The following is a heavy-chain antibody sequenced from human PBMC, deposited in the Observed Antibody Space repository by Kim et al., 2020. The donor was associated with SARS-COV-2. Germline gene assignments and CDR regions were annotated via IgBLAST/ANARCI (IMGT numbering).Heavy chain of an antibody. CDR3: ATHTRGSTSWRYFDL. CDR2: IYYSGST. D-gene: IGHD2-2*01. Sequence: SETLSLTCTVSGGSISSYYWSWIRQPPGKGLEWIGYIYYSGSTNYNPSLKSRVTISVDTSKNQFSLKLSSVTAADPAVYYCATHTRGSTSWRYFDLWGRGALVSVSS. J-gene: IGHJ2*01. V-gene: IGHV4-59*01. CDR1: GGSISSYY.